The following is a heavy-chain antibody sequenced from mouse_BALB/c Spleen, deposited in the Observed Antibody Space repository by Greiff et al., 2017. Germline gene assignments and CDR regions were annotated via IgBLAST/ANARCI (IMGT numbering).Heavy chain of an antibody. CDR2: ISDGGSYT. V-gene: IGHV5-4*02. CDR1: GFTFSDYY. CDR3: ARDEGDGYYGGFAY. J-gene: IGHJ3*01. Sequence: EVKLMESGGGLVKPGGSLKLSCAASGFTFSDYYMYWVRQTPEKRLEWVATISDGGSYTYYPDSVKGRFTISRDNAKNNLYLQMSSLKSEDTAMYYCARDEGDGYYGGFAYWGQGTLVTVSA. D-gene: IGHD2-3*01.